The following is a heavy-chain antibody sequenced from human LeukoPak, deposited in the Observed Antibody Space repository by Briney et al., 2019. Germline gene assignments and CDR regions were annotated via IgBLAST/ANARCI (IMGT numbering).Heavy chain of an antibody. CDR2: IIPIFGTA. V-gene: IGHV1-69*01. Sequence: SVKVSCKASGGTFSSYAISWVRQAPGQGLEWMGGIIPIFGTANYAQKFQGRVTITADESTSTAYMELSSLRSEDTAVYYCAQSDYYDSSVVPYYFDYWGQGTLVTVSS. CDR1: GGTFSSYA. J-gene: IGHJ4*02. D-gene: IGHD3-22*01. CDR3: AQSDYYDSSVVPYYFDY.